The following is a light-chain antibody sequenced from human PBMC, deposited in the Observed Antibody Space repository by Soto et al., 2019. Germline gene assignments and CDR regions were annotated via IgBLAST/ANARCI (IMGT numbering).Light chain of an antibody. CDR3: QQYVSYPFT. CDR1: QGISNS. V-gene: IGKV1-16*02. CDR2: AAS. J-gene: IGKJ3*01. Sequence: DIQMTQSPSSLSASVGDRVTITCRASQGISNSVAWFQQKPGKAPKSLIYAASSLHSGVPSKLSGSGSGTDFTLTINGLQPEDFATYYCQQYVSYPFTFGPGTQVEVK.